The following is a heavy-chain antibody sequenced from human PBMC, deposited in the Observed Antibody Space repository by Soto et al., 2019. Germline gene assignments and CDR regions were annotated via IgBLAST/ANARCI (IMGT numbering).Heavy chain of an antibody. Sequence: GASVKVSCKASGYTFTGYYMHWVRQAPGQGLEWMGWINPNSGGTNYAQKFQGWVTMTRDTSISTAYMELSRLRSDDTAVYYCARDHYYYDSSGLLDVWGQGTTVTVSS. CDR1: GYTFTGYY. J-gene: IGHJ6*02. CDR3: ARDHYYYDSSGLLDV. D-gene: IGHD3-22*01. CDR2: INPNSGGT. V-gene: IGHV1-2*04.